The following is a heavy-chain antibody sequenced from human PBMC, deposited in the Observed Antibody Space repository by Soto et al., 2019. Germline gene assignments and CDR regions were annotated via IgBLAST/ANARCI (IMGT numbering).Heavy chain of an antibody. D-gene: IGHD3-10*01. V-gene: IGHV4-59*01. J-gene: IGHJ6*02. CDR3: ARDATATMVRGGGMDV. CDR1: GGSISSYY. Sequence: QVQLQESGPGLVKPSETLSLTCTVSGGSISSYYWSWIRQPPGKGLEWIGYIYYSGSTNYNPSLKSRVTISVDTSKNQFPLKLSSVTAADTAVYYCARDATATMVRGGGMDVWGQGTTVTVSS. CDR2: IYYSGST.